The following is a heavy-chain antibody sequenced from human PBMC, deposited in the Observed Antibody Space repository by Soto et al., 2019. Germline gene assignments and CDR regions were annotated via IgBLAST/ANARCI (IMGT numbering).Heavy chain of an antibody. Sequence: EVQLLESGGGLVQPGGSLRLSCAASGFTFSSYDMSWVRQAPGKGLEWVSGISGSGVSTYYADSVKGRFTISRENSRNTLDLQVNSLRPEDTAVYHCANSGCGYGINWYFELWGRGTLVTASS. CDR3: ANSGCGYGINWYFEL. CDR1: GFTFSSYD. V-gene: IGHV3-23*01. CDR2: ISGSGVST. J-gene: IGHJ2*01. D-gene: IGHD5-12*01.